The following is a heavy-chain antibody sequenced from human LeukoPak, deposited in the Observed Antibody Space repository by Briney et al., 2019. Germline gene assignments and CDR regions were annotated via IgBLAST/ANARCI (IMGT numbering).Heavy chain of an antibody. CDR3: ARGSCSSTSCYSVGFDP. Sequence: GGSLRLSCAASGFTFSSYWMTWVRQAPGKGLEWVANIKRDGTEKYYVDSVKGRFTISRDNAQNSLYLQMNSLRVEDTAVYYCARGSCSSTSCYSVGFDPWGQGTLVTVSS. CDR2: IKRDGTEK. CDR1: GFTFSSYW. D-gene: IGHD2-2*01. J-gene: IGHJ5*02. V-gene: IGHV3-7*01.